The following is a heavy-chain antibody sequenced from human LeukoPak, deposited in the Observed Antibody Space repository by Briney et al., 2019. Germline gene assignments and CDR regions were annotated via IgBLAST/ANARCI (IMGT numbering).Heavy chain of an antibody. CDR1: GGSICSYY. J-gene: IGHJ3*02. CDR2: IYYSGST. Sequence: SETLSLTCTVSGGSICSYYWSWIRQPPGKGLEWIGYIYYSGSTNYNPSLKSRVTISVDTSKNQFSLKLSSVTAADTAVYYCARQDIVVVVAATPMAFDIWGQGTMVTVSS. D-gene: IGHD2-15*01. CDR3: ARQDIVVVVAATPMAFDI. V-gene: IGHV4-59*08.